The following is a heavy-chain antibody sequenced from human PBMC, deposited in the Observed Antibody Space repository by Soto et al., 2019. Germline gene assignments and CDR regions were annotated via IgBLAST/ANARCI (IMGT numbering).Heavy chain of an antibody. CDR1: GFSFRYYG. D-gene: IGHD4-17*01. J-gene: IGHJ4*02. Sequence: QVQLVESGGGVVQPGRSLRLSCAASGFSFRYYGMHWVRQAPGKGLEWVALISYDGSDEYYADSVKGRFTISRDNAYNTLYLQMNSPKSEDTAVYYCAKDRRDYGGNIFDYWGQGAVVTVSS. CDR3: AKDRRDYGGNIFDY. V-gene: IGHV3-30*18. CDR2: ISYDGSDE.